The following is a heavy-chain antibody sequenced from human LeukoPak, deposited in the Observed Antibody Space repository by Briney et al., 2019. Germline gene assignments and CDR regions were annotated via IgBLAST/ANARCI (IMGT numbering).Heavy chain of an antibody. CDR2: LYSDGTT. J-gene: IGHJ4*02. CDR3: ARTLPLRLWLGGYFDY. V-gene: IGHV3-66*01. CDR1: GFTVSSNF. Sequence: PGGSLRLSCAASGFTVSSNFMSWVRQAPGKGLEWVSILYSDGTTYYADSVKGRFSISRDNSKNTLYLQMNNLRAEDTAVYYCARTLPLRLWLGGYFDYWGQGTLVTVSS. D-gene: IGHD5-18*01.